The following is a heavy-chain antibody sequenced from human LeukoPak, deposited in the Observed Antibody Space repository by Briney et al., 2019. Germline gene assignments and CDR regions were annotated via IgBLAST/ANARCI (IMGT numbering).Heavy chain of an antibody. D-gene: IGHD6-13*01. Sequence: GGSLRLSCEGSGFPFGSYVMSWVRQAPGKGLEWVSAISGSGASTYYADSVKGRFTTSRDNSKNTLYLQTNSLGAEDTAVYYCAKDLGYQPDYWGQGTLVTVSS. J-gene: IGHJ4*02. V-gene: IGHV3-23*01. CDR2: ISGSGAST. CDR3: AKDLGYQPDY. CDR1: GFPFGSYV.